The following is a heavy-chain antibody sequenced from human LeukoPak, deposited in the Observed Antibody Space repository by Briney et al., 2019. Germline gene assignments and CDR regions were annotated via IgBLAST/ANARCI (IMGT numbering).Heavy chain of an antibody. CDR1: GFSFIAYA. D-gene: IGHD4-17*01. V-gene: IGHV3-23*01. J-gene: IGHJ3*02. Sequence: PGGSLRLSCTASGFSFIAYAMMWVRQAPGKGPEWVSAIRGGGGSEFYADPVKGRFTISRDNSKNTLFLRMTNLRPEDTAVYYCGRDPNGDYIGAFDMWGPGTMVTVSS. CDR2: IRGGGGSE. CDR3: GRDPNGDYIGAFDM.